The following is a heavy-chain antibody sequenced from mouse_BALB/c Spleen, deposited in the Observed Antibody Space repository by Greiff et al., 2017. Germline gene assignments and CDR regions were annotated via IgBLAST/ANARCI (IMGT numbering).Heavy chain of an antibody. J-gene: IGHJ4*01. CDR2: IYPGDGDT. D-gene: IGHD2-14*01. V-gene: IGHV1-87*01. CDR1: GYTFTSYW. Sequence: QVQLKQSGAELARPGASVKLSCKASGYTFTSYWMQWVKQRPGQGLEWIGAIYPGDGDTRYTQKFKGKATLTADKSSSTAYMQLSSLASEDSAVYYCARRVRAYAMDYWGQGTSVTVSS. CDR3: ARRVRAYAMDY.